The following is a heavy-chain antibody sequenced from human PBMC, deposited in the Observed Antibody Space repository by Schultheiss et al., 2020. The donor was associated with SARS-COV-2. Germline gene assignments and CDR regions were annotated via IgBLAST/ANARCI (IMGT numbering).Heavy chain of an antibody. Sequence: ASVKVSCKASGYTFSGYYIHWVRQAPGQGLEWMGRINPSSGDTNYAQKFQGRVTMTRDTSISTAYMELSRLRSDDTAVYYCARYCSSTSCYYAFDIWGQGTMVTVSS. D-gene: IGHD2-2*01. CDR3: ARYCSSTSCYYAFDI. CDR2: INPSSGDT. J-gene: IGHJ3*02. V-gene: IGHV1-2*06. CDR1: GYTFSGYY.